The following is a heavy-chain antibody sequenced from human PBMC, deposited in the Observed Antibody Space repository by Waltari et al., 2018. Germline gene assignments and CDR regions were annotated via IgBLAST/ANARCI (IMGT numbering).Heavy chain of an antibody. CDR1: GFSFSSYS. J-gene: IGHJ4*02. CDR2: ISSSSNTI. Sequence: EVQLVESGGGLVRPGGSLRLSCAASGFSFSSYSMNWVRQAPGKGLEWFSYISSSSNTIYYADSVKGRFTSSRDNAKNSLYLQMNSLRAEDTAVYYCARDPSILDYWGQGTLVTVSS. CDR3: ARDPSILDY. V-gene: IGHV3-48*01.